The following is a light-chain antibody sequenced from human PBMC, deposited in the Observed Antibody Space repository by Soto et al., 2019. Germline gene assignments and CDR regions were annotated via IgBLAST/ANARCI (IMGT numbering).Light chain of an antibody. CDR1: QSVSSSY. CDR3: QQYGSSSWT. J-gene: IGKJ1*01. Sequence: EIVLTQSPGTLSLSPGERATLSCRASQSVSSSYLAWYQQKPGQAPRLLIYGASSRATGIPGRFSGSGSGTDFTVTISRLEPEDFAVYYCQQYGSSSWTVGQGTKVGIK. V-gene: IGKV3-20*01. CDR2: GAS.